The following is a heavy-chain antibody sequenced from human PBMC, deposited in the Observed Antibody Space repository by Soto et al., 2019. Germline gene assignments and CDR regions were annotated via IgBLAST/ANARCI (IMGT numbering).Heavy chain of an antibody. CDR3: VKDRWVDY. V-gene: IGHV3-64D*06. CDR2: ISSNGGST. J-gene: IGHJ4*02. Sequence: PVGSLSLSGSVSGFTFSSYAMHWVRQAPGKGLEYVSSISSNGGSTYYADSVKGRFTISRDNSKNTLNLQMSSLTTEDTAVYYCVKDRWVDYWGQGTLVTVSS. D-gene: IGHD6-13*01. CDR1: GFTFSSYA.